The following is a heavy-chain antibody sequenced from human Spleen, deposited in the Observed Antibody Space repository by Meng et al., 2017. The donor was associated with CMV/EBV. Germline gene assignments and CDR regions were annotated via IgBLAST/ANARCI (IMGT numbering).Heavy chain of an antibody. J-gene: IGHJ4*02. V-gene: IGHV3-30*02. Sequence: FTFSSYGMHWVRQAPGKGLEWVAFIRYAGNNKYYRDSVKGRFTISRDNSKNTLYLQMNSLRAEDTAIYYCAKDVNYYDSNGYYYGDYWGQGTLVTVSS. CDR3: AKDVNYYDSNGYYYGDY. D-gene: IGHD3-22*01. CDR1: FTFSSYG. CDR2: IRYAGNNK.